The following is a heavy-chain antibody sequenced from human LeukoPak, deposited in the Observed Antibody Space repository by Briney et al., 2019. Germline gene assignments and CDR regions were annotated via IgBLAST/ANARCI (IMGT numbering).Heavy chain of an antibody. CDR3: ANSRGHGSGNL. Sequence: GGSLRLSCAASGFTFSSYVMHWVRQAPGKGLEWVAVISYDGSNKYYADSVKGRFTISRDNSKNTVYLQMDSLRAEDTAVYYCANSRGHGSGNLWGQGTLVTVSS. CDR1: GFTFSSYV. J-gene: IGHJ5*02. V-gene: IGHV3-30-3*01. D-gene: IGHD3-10*01. CDR2: ISYDGSNK.